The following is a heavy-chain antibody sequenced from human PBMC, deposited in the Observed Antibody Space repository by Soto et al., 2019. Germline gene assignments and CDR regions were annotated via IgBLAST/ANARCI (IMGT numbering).Heavy chain of an antibody. Sequence: SETLSLTCAVYGGSFSGYYWSWIRQPPGKGLEWIGEINHSGSTNYNPSLKSRVTISVDRSKNQFSLKLSSVTAADTAVYYCARASRHVLLWFGGFDPWGQGILVTVSS. CDR1: GGSFSGYY. J-gene: IGHJ5*02. CDR3: ARASRHVLLWFGGFDP. D-gene: IGHD3-10*01. CDR2: INHSGST. V-gene: IGHV4-34*01.